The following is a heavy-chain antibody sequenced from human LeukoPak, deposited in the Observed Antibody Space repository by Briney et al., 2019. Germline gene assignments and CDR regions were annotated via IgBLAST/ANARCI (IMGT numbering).Heavy chain of an antibody. CDR2: INPKSGDT. CDR1: GYSFTDYY. Sequence: GASVKVSCKPSGYSFTDYYINWVRQAPGQGLEWMGRINPKSGDTDYSRRFQGWVTMTRDTSISTAYMELSRLRSDDTAVYYCARDLSPSDSSGYNYWGQGTLVTVSS. D-gene: IGHD3-22*01. V-gene: IGHV1-2*04. CDR3: ARDLSPSDSSGYNY. J-gene: IGHJ4*02.